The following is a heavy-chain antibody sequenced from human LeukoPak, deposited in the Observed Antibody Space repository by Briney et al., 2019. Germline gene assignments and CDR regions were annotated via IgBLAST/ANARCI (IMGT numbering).Heavy chain of an antibody. CDR3: ARYGHSIDAFDI. J-gene: IGHJ3*02. CDR1: GGSFSDYY. D-gene: IGHD2/OR15-2a*01. CDR2: IYYSGST. V-gene: IGHV4-59*08. Sequence: SETLSLTCAVYGGSFSDYYWSWIRQPPGKGLEWIGYIYYSGSTNYNPSLKSRVTISVDTPKNQFSLKLSSVTAADTAVYYCARYGHSIDAFDIWGQGTMVTVSS.